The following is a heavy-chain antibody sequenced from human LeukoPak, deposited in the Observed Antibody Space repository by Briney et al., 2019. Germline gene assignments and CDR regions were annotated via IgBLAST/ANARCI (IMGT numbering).Heavy chain of an antibody. V-gene: IGHV4-4*07. Sequence: SEILSLTCTVSGGSISSYYWSWIRQPAGKGLEWIGRIYTSGSTNYNSSLKSRVTMSVDPSKNQFSLKLSSVTAADTAVYYCARATAGTADFDYWGQGTLVTVSS. CDR1: GGSISSYY. CDR2: IYTSGST. J-gene: IGHJ4*02. CDR3: ARATAGTADFDY. D-gene: IGHD6-13*01.